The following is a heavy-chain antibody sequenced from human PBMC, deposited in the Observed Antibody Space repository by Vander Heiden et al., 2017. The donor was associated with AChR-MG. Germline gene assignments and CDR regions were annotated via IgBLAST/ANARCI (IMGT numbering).Heavy chain of an antibody. V-gene: IGHV4-4*07. CDR2: IYTSGST. CDR1: GGSISSYY. D-gene: IGHD5-18*01. J-gene: IGHJ6*02. Sequence: QVQLQESGPGLVKPSETLSLTCPVSGGSISSYYWRWIRQPAGKGLEWIGRIYTSGSTNYNPSLKSRVTMSVDTSKNQFSLKLSSVTAADTAVYYCARDQPVYSYGQAASPKYYYYYGMDVWGQGTTVTVSS. CDR3: ARDQPVYSYGQAASPKYYYYYGMDV.